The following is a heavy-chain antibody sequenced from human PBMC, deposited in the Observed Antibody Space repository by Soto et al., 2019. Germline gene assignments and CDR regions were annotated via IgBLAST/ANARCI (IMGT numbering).Heavy chain of an antibody. CDR3: ERHVYSYGGGYFDS. D-gene: IGHD5-18*01. CDR1: GFTVSSNY. Sequence: EVQLVESGGGLVQPGGSLRLSCAASGFTVSSNYMSWVRQAPGKGLEWVSVIYSGGSAYYADSVKGRFTISRDNSKNTRYLQMNSLRAEDTAVYYCERHVYSYGGGYFDSWGQGTLVTVSS. J-gene: IGHJ4*02. CDR2: IYSGGSA. V-gene: IGHV3-66*04.